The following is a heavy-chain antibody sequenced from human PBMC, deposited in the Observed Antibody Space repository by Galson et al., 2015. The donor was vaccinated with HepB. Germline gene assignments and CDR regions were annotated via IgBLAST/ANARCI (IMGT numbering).Heavy chain of an antibody. CDR3: GRGYYGLGSPPGFEY. D-gene: IGHD3-10*01. V-gene: IGHV3-74*01. J-gene: IGHJ4*02. CDR2: INTDGGSI. CDR1: GFTFSNYW. Sequence: SLRLSCAASGFTFSNYWMHWVRQAPGKGLVWVSRINTDGGSINYADSVKGRFTVSRDNAENTLHLQMSSLRTEDTAVYYCGRGYYGLGSPPGFEYWGQGTLVTVSS.